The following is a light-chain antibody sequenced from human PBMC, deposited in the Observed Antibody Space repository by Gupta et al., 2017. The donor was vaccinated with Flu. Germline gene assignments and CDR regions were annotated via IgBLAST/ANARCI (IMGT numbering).Light chain of an antibody. Sequence: QSVLTQPPSVSAAPGQKVTISCSGSSPNIGNNYVSWYQHLPGTAPKLLIYENNKRPSGVPDRFSGSKSGTSAALGINGLQTEDEADYYCGTWDSGLSAGVFGGGTKLTVL. CDR3: GTWDSGLSAGV. CDR1: SPNIGNNY. CDR2: ENN. J-gene: IGLJ3*02. V-gene: IGLV1-51*02.